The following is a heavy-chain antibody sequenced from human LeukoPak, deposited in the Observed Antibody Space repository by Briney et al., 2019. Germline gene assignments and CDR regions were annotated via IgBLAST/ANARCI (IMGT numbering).Heavy chain of an antibody. J-gene: IGHJ4*02. Sequence: PSETLSLTCTVSGGSISSSSYYWGWIRQPPGKGLEWIGSIYYSGSTYYNPSLKSRVTISVDTSKNQFSLKLSSVTAADTAVYYCARDLYVGHYYDSSGPGTGDYWGQGTLVTVSS. CDR3: ARDLYVGHYYDSSGPGTGDY. CDR1: GGSISSSSYY. D-gene: IGHD3-22*01. CDR2: IYYSGST. V-gene: IGHV4-39*07.